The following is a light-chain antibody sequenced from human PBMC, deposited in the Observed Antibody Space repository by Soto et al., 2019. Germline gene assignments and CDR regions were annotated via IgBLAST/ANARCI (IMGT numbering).Light chain of an antibody. J-gene: IGLJ3*02. Sequence: QSVLTQPPSASGTPGQRVTISCSGSSSNIGSNYVYWYQQLPGTAPKLLIYRNNQRPSGVPDRFSGSKSGTSASLAISGLRSDDEADYYCTTWDDSLSGRVFGGGTTLTVL. V-gene: IGLV1-47*01. CDR1: SSNIGSNY. CDR3: TTWDDSLSGRV. CDR2: RNN.